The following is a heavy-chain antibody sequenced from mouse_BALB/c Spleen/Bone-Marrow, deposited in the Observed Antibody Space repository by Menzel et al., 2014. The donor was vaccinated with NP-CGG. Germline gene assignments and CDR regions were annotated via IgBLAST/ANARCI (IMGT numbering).Heavy chain of an antibody. V-gene: IGHV2-9*02. Sequence: QVQLQQSGPGLVAPSQSLSITCTVSGFSLTSYGVHWVRQSPGKGLEWLGIIWASGSTNCNSALMSRLSISKDNSKSQVFLKMNSLQTGDTAMYYCARERGDYGGYGMDYWGQGTSVTVSS. D-gene: IGHD2-4*01. CDR1: GFSLTSYG. CDR2: IWASGST. CDR3: ARERGDYGGYGMDY. J-gene: IGHJ4*01.